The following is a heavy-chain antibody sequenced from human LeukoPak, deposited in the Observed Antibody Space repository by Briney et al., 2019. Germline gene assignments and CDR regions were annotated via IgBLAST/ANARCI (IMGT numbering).Heavy chain of an antibody. J-gene: IGHJ4*02. D-gene: IGHD5-18*01. V-gene: IGHV4-39*07. CDR1: GGSISSSNYD. Sequence: SETLSLTCTVSGGSISSSNYDWGWIRQPPGKGLEWVGSIYYSGSTYYNPSLKSRVTISVDTSKNQFSLKLSSVTAADTAVYYCARGRIARLPYFDYGGQGTLVTVSS. CDR3: ARGRIARLPYFDY. CDR2: IYYSGST.